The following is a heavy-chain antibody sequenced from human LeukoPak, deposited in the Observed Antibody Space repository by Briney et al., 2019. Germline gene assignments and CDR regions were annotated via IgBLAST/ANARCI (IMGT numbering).Heavy chain of an antibody. CDR2: IIPIFGTA. CDR3: ERGDYGDYGY. J-gene: IGHJ4*02. Sequence: EASPKLSCKASGGTFSSYATSWVRQAPGQGLEWMGGIIPIFGTANYAQKFQGRVTITADEATSTAYMELSSLRSEDTAVYYCERGDYGDYGYWGEGTLISVSS. CDR1: GGTFSSYA. D-gene: IGHD4-17*01. V-gene: IGHV1-69*01.